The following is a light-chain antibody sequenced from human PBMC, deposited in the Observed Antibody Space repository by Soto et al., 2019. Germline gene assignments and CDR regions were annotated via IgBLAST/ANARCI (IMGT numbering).Light chain of an antibody. Sequence: IVMTQSPATLSVSPGERATLSCRASQSVGNNLAWYQQRPGQAPRVIIYDVSTRAAGIPARFSGSGSGTEFTLTISSLQSEEFAVYYCHQYNKWPPGAFGQGTKWIS. J-gene: IGKJ1*01. V-gene: IGKV3-15*01. CDR3: HQYNKWPPGA. CDR2: DVS. CDR1: QSVGNN.